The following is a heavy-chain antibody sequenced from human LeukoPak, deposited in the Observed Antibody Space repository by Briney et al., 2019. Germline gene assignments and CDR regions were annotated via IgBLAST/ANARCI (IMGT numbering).Heavy chain of an antibody. CDR2: ISAYNGNT. Sequence: ASVKVSCKASGGTFSSYGISWVRQAPGQGLEWMGWISAYNGNTNYAQKLQGRVTMTTDTSTSTAYMELRSLRSDDTAVYYCARENTIFGVVGYYFDYWGQGTLVTVSS. D-gene: IGHD3-3*01. CDR3: ARENTIFGVVGYYFDY. CDR1: GGTFSSYG. V-gene: IGHV1-18*01. J-gene: IGHJ4*02.